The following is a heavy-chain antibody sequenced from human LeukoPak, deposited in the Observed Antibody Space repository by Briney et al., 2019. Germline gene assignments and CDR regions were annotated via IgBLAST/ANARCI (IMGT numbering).Heavy chain of an antibody. D-gene: IGHD3-16*02. CDR1: GFTFSSYW. V-gene: IGHV3-7*01. CDR2: IKQDGSEK. J-gene: IGHJ4*02. Sequence: GGSLRLSCAASGFTFSSYWMGWVRQAPGKGLEWVANIKQDGSEKYYVDSVKGRFTISRDNAKNSLYLQMNSLRAEDTAVYYCARTFRGVIGVGGYWGQGTLVTVSS. CDR3: ARTFRGVIGVGGY.